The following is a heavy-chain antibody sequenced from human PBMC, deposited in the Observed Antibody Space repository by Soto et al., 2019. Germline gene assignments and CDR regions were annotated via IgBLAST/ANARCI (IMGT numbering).Heavy chain of an antibody. CDR2: IRSKAYGGTT. V-gene: IGHV3-49*02. D-gene: IGHD3-22*01. CDR1: GYSFTSYW. J-gene: IGHJ3*02. Sequence: PGESLKISCKGSGYSFTSYWISWVRQMPGKGLEWVGFIRSKAYGGTTEYAASVKGRFTISRDDSKSIAYLQMNSLKTEDTAVYYCTSGSYDSSGPYAFDIWGQGTMVTVSS. CDR3: TSGSYDSSGPYAFDI.